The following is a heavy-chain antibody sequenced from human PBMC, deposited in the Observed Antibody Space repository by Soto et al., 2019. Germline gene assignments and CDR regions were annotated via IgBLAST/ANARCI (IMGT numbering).Heavy chain of an antibody. V-gene: IGHV3-9*01. CDR2: ISWNSGSI. J-gene: IGHJ4*02. CDR3: AKENYGYHFDY. D-gene: IGHD5-18*01. CDR1: GFTFDDYA. Sequence: SGGSLRLSCAASGFTFDDYAMHWVRQAPGKGLEWVSGISWNSGSIGYADSVKGRFTISRDNAKNSLYLQMNSLRAEDTALYYCAKENYGYHFDYWGQGTLVTVSS.